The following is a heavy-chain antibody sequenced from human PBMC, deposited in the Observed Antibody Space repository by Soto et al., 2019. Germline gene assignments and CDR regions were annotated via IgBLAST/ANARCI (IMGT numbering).Heavy chain of an antibody. V-gene: IGHV4-31*11. CDR2: IYYNGNT. D-gene: IGHD2-2*01. CDR1: GASISSSGYY. J-gene: IGHJ5*02. CDR3: ARVPDR. Sequence: SETLSLTCAVSGASISSSGYYWSWIRQHPGKGLEWIGYIYYNGNTYYNPSLKSRVTISVDRSKNQFSLKLSSVTAADTAVYYCARVPDRWGQGTLVTVSS.